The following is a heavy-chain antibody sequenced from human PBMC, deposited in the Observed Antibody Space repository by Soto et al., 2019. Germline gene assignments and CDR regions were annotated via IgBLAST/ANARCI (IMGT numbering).Heavy chain of an antibody. Sequence: LVESGGGLVQPGGSLRLSCAASGISFGVYLMTWVRPAPGKGLEWVARIKEDGSEAHYVDSVKGRFTISRDNGKKSLYLQMDSLRGDDTAVYYCARVHRSGSFDLWGQGTLVTVSS. CDR3: ARVHRSGSFDL. V-gene: IGHV3-7*03. J-gene: IGHJ4*02. D-gene: IGHD3-10*01. CDR1: GISFGVYL. CDR2: IKEDGSEA.